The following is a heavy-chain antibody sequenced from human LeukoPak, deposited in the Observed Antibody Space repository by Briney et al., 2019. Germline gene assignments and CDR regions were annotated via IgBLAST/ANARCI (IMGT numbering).Heavy chain of an antibody. CDR2: IGPHSTFT. J-gene: IGHJ4*02. V-gene: IGHV1-2*02. CDR3: VREGEGPLSKDFDY. D-gene: IGHD2/OR15-2a*01. CDR1: GFTFTDHY. Sequence: GASVKVSCKSSGFTFTDHYIHWVRLGPGQGLEWMGYIGPHSTFTSSPQEFQGRVTMTRDASMSTAYMELTRLTSDDTAVYHCVREGEGPLSKDFDYWGQGTLVTVSS.